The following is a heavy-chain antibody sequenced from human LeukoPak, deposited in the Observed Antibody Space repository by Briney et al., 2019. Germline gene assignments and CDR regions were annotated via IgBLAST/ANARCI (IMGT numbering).Heavy chain of an antibody. J-gene: IGHJ6*02. CDR2: IIPILGIA. CDR3: ASPRVVVLPEYYYYGMDV. Sequence: SVKASCTASGGTFSSYAISWVRQAPGQGLEWMGRIIPILGIANYAQKFQGRVTITADKSTSTAYMELSSLRSEDTAVYYCASPRVVVLPEYYYYGMDVWGQGTTVTVSS. V-gene: IGHV1-69*04. CDR1: GGTFSSYA. D-gene: IGHD2-15*01.